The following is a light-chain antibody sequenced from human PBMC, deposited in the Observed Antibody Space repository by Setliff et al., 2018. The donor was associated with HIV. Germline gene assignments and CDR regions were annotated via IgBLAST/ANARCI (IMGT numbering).Light chain of an antibody. Sequence: QSALTQPASVSGSPGQSITISCSGTSNDVGGYRYVSWYQQHPGKAPKLMIYDVSNRPSGVSNRFSGSKSGNTASLTISGLQAEDEADYYCCSYAGGSTLVFGGGTK. CDR1: SNDVGGYRY. J-gene: IGLJ2*01. V-gene: IGLV2-14*03. CDR3: CSYAGGSTLV. CDR2: DVS.